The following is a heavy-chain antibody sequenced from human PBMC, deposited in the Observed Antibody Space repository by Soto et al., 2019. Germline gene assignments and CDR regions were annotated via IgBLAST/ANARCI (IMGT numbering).Heavy chain of an antibody. J-gene: IGHJ4*02. D-gene: IGHD3-3*01. V-gene: IGHV3-30*18. CDR2: ISYDGSNK. CDR3: AKGYDFWSGYFVDY. CDR1: GFTFSSYG. Sequence: PGGSLRLSCAASGFTFSSYGMHWVRQAPGKGLEWVAVISYDGSNKYYADSVKGRFTISRDNSKNTLYLQMNSLRAEDTAVYYCAKGYDFWSGYFVDYWGQGTLVTVSS.